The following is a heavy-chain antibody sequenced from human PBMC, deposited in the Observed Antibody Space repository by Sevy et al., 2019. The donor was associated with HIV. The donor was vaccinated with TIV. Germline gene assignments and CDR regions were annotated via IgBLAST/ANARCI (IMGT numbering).Heavy chain of an antibody. D-gene: IGHD6-13*01. V-gene: IGHV4-4*07. Sequence: SETLSLSCTVSGGSISSYYWSWIRQPAGKGLEWIGRIYTSGSTNYNPSLKSRVTMSVDTSKNQFSLELSSVTAADTAVYYWARGEAQQLAPYYYYGMDVWGQVTMVTVSS. CDR3: ARGEAQQLAPYYYYGMDV. CDR2: IYTSGST. CDR1: GGSISSYY. J-gene: IGHJ6*02.